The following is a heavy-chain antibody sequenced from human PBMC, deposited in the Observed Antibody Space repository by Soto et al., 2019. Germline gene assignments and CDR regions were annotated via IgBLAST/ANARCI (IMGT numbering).Heavy chain of an antibody. V-gene: IGHV4-34*01. CDR1: GGSFSGYY. CDR3: ARVDIVATSPGWYDY. CDR2: INHSGST. J-gene: IGHJ4*02. D-gene: IGHD5-12*01. Sequence: QVQLQQWGAGLLKPSETLSLTCAVYGGSFSGYYWSWIRQPPGRGLEWIGEINHSGSTNNNPSLKSRVTISVDTSKNQFSLKLSSVTAADTAVYYCARVDIVATSPGWYDYWGQGTLVTVSS.